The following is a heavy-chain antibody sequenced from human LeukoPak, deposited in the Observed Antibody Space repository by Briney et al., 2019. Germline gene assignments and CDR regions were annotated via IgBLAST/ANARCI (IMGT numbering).Heavy chain of an antibody. CDR2: VSSTSSV. D-gene: IGHD3-22*01. CDR3: ARDHFYYYDSSGYYYEYFDY. J-gene: IGHJ4*02. CDR1: GFAFSSHG. V-gene: IGHV3-48*01. Sequence: PGGSLRLSCAASGFAFSSHGMNWVRQAPGKGLEWISYVSSTSSVYYADSVKGRFTISRDNAKNSLYLQMNSLRAEDTAVYYCARDHFYYYDSSGYYYEYFDYWGQGTLVTVSS.